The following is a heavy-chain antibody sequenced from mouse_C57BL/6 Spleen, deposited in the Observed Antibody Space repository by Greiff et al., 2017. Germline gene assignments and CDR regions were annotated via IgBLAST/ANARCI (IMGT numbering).Heavy chain of an antibody. CDR2: INPNNGGT. CDR1: GYTFTDYY. V-gene: IGHV1-26*01. CDR3: ARFDYYGSSPVYFDY. Sequence: VQLKQSGPELVKPGASVKISCKASGYTFTDYYMNWVKQSHGKSLEWIGDINPNNGGTSYNQKFKGKATLTVDKSSSTAYMELRSLTSEDSAVYYCARFDYYGSSPVYFDYWGQGTTLTVSS. D-gene: IGHD1-1*01. J-gene: IGHJ2*01.